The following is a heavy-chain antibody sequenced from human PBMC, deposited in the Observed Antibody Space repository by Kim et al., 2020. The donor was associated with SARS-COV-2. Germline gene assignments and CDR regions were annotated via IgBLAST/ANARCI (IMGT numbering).Heavy chain of an antibody. CDR3: ARSPRLFTSAGPLQFDY. Sequence: SETLSLTCTVSGGSISSYYWSWIRQPPGKGLEWIGYIYYSGSTNYNPSLKSRVTISVDTSKNQFPLKLSSVTAADTAVYYCARSPRLFTSAGPLQFDYWGQGTLVTVSS. CDR2: IYYSGST. J-gene: IGHJ4*02. CDR1: GGSISSYY. V-gene: IGHV4-59*08. D-gene: IGHD3-3*01.